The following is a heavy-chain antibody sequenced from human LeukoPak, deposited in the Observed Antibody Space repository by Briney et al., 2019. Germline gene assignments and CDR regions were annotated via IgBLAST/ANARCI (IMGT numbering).Heavy chain of an antibody. CDR1: GFSLSTSGVG. Sequence: SGPTLVKPTQTLTLTCTFSGFSLSTSGVGVGWIRQPPGKALEWLALIYWDDDKPYSPSLKNRLTITKDTSKNQVVLTMTNMDPVDTATYYCAQVYDYVWGSYRSPFDCWGQGTLVTVSS. CDR2: IYWDDDK. CDR3: AQVYDYVWGSYRSPFDC. D-gene: IGHD3-16*02. V-gene: IGHV2-5*02. J-gene: IGHJ4*02.